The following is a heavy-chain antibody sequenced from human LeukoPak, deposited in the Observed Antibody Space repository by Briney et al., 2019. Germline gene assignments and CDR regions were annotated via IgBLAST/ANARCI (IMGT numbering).Heavy chain of an antibody. CDR3: ARGDFGDYVPLLY. D-gene: IGHD4-17*01. J-gene: IGHJ4*02. Sequence: SGGSLRLSCAASGFTFRSYWMHWVRQAPGKGLVWVSHINSDGSSTNYADSVKGRFTISRDNAKNTLYLHMNSLRTDDTAVYYCARGDFGDYVPLLYWGQGTLVTVSS. CDR1: GFTFRSYW. V-gene: IGHV3-74*01. CDR2: INSDGSST.